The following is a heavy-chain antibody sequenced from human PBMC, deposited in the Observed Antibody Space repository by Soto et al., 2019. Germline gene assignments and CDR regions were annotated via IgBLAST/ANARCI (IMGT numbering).Heavy chain of an antibody. D-gene: IGHD5-12*01. J-gene: IGHJ4*02. Sequence: PGGSLRLSCAASGFTFSSYAMSWVRQAPGKGLEWVSAISGSGGSTYYADSVKGRFTISRDNSKNSLYLQMNSLRAEDTAVYCCAKSPPSPDMVATGEFDYWGQGTLVTVSS. CDR1: GFTFSSYA. V-gene: IGHV3-23*01. CDR2: ISGSGGST. CDR3: AKSPPSPDMVATGEFDY.